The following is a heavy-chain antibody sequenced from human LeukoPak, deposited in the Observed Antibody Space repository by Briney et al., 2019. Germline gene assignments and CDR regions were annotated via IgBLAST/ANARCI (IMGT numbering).Heavy chain of an antibody. Sequence: SETLSLTCTVSGGSIRSSSYYWGWIRQPPGKGLEWIGSIYYSGSTYYSPSLKSRVTISVDTSKNQFSLKLSSVTAADTAVYYCARGFYYGSGSFSSYYYYYMDVWGKGTTVTVSS. CDR3: ARGFYYGSGSFSSYYYYYMDV. CDR2: IYYSGST. J-gene: IGHJ6*03. CDR1: GGSIRSSSYY. D-gene: IGHD3-10*01. V-gene: IGHV4-39*01.